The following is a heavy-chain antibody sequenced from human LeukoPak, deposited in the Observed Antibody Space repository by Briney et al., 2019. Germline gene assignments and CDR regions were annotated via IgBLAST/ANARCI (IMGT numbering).Heavy chain of an antibody. V-gene: IGHV3-9*01. CDR1: GFTFDDYA. J-gene: IGHJ4*02. CDR3: AKEYGGLDY. Sequence: GRSLRLSCAASGFTFDDYAMHWVRQAPGKGLEWVSGVSWNSGSIGYADSVKGRFTISRDNAKNSLYLQMNSLRAEDTALYYCAKEYGGLDYWGQGTLVTVSS. CDR2: VSWNSGSI. D-gene: IGHD4-23*01.